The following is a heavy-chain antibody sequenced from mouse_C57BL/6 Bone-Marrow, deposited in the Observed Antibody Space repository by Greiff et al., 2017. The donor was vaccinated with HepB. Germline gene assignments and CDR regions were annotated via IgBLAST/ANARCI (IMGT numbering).Heavy chain of an antibody. J-gene: IGHJ3*01. Sequence: EVQRVESGGGLVQPGGSLKLSCAASGFTFSDYGMAWVRQAPRKGPEWVAFISNLAYSIYYADTVTGRFTISRENAKNTLYLEMSSLRSEDTAMYYCARQEDDYGGFAYWGQGTLVTVSA. CDR1: GFTFSDYG. D-gene: IGHD2-4*01. CDR2: ISNLAYSI. V-gene: IGHV5-15*01. CDR3: ARQEDDYGGFAY.